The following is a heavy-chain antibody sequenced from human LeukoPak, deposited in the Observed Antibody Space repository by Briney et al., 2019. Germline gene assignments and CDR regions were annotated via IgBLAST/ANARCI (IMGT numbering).Heavy chain of an antibody. J-gene: IGHJ4*02. D-gene: IGHD5-24*01. V-gene: IGHV1-69*04. CDR2: IIPILGIA. CDR3: VRENDGFFDY. CDR1: GGTFSSYT. Sequence: GASVKVSCKASGGTFSSYTISWVRQAPGQGLEWMGRIIPILGIANYAQKFQGRVTITADKSTSTGYMELSSLRSEDTAVYYCVRENDGFFDYWGQGNLVTVSS.